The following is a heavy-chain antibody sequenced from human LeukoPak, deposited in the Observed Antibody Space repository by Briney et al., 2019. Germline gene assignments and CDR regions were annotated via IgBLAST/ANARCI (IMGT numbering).Heavy chain of an antibody. CDR1: GYTLTELS. CDR3: ATSRYTYAEFFDY. J-gene: IGHJ4*02. V-gene: IGHV1-24*01. Sequence: SVKVSCKVSGYTLTELSMHWVRQAPGKGLEWMGGFDPDDCQTIYARKFQGRVTMTEDRSTDTAYMELSSLRSEDTAVYYCATSRYTYAEFFDYWGQGTLVTVSS. D-gene: IGHD5-18*01. CDR2: FDPDDCQT.